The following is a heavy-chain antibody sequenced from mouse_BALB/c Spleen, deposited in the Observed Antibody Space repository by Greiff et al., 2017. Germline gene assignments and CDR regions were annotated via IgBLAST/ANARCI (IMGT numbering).Heavy chain of an antibody. J-gene: IGHJ4*01. CDR1: GYTFTSYW. CDR3: AREGYDDAMDY. V-gene: IGHV1-87*01. D-gene: IGHD2-2*01. CDR2: IYPGDGDT. Sequence: VQLQQSGAELARPGASVKLSCKASGYTFTSYWMQWVKQRPGQGLEWIGAIYPGDGDTRYTQKFKGQATLTADKSSSTAYMQLSSLASEDSAVYYCAREGYDDAMDYWGQGTSVTVSS.